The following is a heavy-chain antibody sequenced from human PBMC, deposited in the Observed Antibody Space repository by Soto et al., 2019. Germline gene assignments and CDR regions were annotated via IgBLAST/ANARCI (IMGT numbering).Heavy chain of an antibody. J-gene: IGHJ4*02. CDR2: INPDGSNT. V-gene: IGHV3-74*01. CDR1: GFTFSGNW. Sequence: PGGSLRLSYAASGFTFSGNWMHWVRQAPGKGLLWVSRINPDGSNTDYADSVKGRFTISRDNAKNTLYLQMNSLRAEDTAVYYCAGGIWNDNAYWGQGTLVTVSS. CDR3: AGGIWNDNAY. D-gene: IGHD1-1*01.